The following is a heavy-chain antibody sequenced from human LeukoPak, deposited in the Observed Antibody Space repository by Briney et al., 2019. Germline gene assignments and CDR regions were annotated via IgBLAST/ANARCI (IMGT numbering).Heavy chain of an antibody. Sequence: GESLKISCKGSGYSFTSYWIGWVRQMPGKGLEWMGIIFPGDSDSRYSPSFQGQVTISVDKSISTAYLQWYSLKASDAAIYYCARFRDDFPDYWGQGTLIIVSS. V-gene: IGHV5-51*01. CDR3: ARFRDDFPDY. J-gene: IGHJ4*02. CDR1: GYSFTSYW. D-gene: IGHD5-24*01. CDR2: IFPGDSDS.